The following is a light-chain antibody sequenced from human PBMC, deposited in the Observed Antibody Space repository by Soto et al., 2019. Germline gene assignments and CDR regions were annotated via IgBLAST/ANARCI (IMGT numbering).Light chain of an antibody. J-gene: IGLJ1*01. CDR2: AVS. CDR1: SSDVGLYDY. Sequence: QSVLTQPASVSGSPGQSITISCTGTSSDVGLYDYVSWYQQHPGKAPQLMIYAVSNRPSGVSNRFSASKSGNTASLFISGLQAEEEADYYCSSYTSDSSYVFGSGIKVTVL. V-gene: IGLV2-14*01. CDR3: SSYTSDSSYV.